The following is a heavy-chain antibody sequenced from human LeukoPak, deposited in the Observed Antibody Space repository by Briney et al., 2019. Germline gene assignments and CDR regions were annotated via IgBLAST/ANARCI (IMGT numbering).Heavy chain of an antibody. J-gene: IGHJ4*02. CDR3: AKDPYGTRYFDY. D-gene: IGHD2-2*01. CDR2: LSGSGYNT. CDR1: GFTFSSHA. V-gene: IGHV3-23*01. Sequence: GGSLRLSCAASGFTFSSHALSWVRQAPGKGLEWVSSLSGSGYNTYYADSVKGRFTISRDNSKNTVYLQMNSLRAEDTAVCYCAKDPYGTRYFDYWGQGTLVTVSS.